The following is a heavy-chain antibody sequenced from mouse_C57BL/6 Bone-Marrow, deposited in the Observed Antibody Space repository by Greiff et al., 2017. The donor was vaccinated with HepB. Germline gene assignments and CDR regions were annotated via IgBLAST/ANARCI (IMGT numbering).Heavy chain of an antibody. CDR2: IWSGGST. V-gene: IGHV2-2*01. D-gene: IGHD2-3*01. Sequence: VKLVESGPGLVQPSQSLSITCTVSGFSLTSYGVHWVRQSPGKGLEWLGVIWSGGSTDYNAAFISRLSISKDNSKSQVFFKMNSLQADDTAIYYCAVWLLYYYAMDYWGQGTSVTVSS. CDR3: AVWLLYYYAMDY. CDR1: GFSLTSYG. J-gene: IGHJ4*01.